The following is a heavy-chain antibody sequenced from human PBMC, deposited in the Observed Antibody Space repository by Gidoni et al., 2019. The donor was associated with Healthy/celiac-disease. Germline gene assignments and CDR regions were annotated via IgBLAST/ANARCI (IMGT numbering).Heavy chain of an antibody. V-gene: IGHV3-30-3*01. J-gene: IGHJ6*02. Sequence: QVQLVGSGGGVVQPGRSLRLSCAASGFTFSRYAMHWVRQAPGKGLEWVAVISYDGSNKYYADSVKGRFTISRDNSKNTLYLQMNSLRAEDTAVYYCARAGADYSLYYYYYGMDVWGQGTTVTVSS. CDR2: ISYDGSNK. CDR3: ARAGADYSLYYYYYGMDV. CDR1: GFTFSRYA. D-gene: IGHD4-4*01.